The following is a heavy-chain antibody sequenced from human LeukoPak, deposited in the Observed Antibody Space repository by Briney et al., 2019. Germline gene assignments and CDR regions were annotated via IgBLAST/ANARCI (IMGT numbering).Heavy chain of an antibody. V-gene: IGHV3-66*01. D-gene: IGHD5-18*01. J-gene: IGHJ4*02. CDR2: IYSGGST. CDR3: ARDTYSYGSSW. Sequence: GGSLRLSCAAPGFTLSSNYMSWARQAPGEGLEWVSVIYSGGSTYYADSVKGRFTISRDNSKNTLYLQMNSLRAEDTAVYYCARDTYSYGSSWWGQGTLVTVSS. CDR1: GFTLSSNY.